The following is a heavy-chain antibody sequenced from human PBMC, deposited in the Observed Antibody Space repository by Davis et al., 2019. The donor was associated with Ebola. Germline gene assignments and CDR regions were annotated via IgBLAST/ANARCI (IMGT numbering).Heavy chain of an antibody. CDR1: GAPFSGYA. J-gene: IGHJ4*02. CDR2: IIPIFGTA. Sequence: SVKVSCKASGAPFSGYATTWVRKAPGQGLEWMGEIIPIFGTANYAQKFQGRVTITADESTSTAYMELSSLRSEDTAVYYCARDWNDSFDYWGQGTLVTVSS. D-gene: IGHD1-1*01. V-gene: IGHV1-69*13. CDR3: ARDWNDSFDY.